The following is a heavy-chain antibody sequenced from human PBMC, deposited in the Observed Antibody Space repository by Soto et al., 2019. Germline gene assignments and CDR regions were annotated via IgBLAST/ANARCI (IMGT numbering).Heavy chain of an antibody. CDR1: GYSFTSYW. CDR3: ARQKGYSSGGTAGYYYYGMDV. D-gene: IGHD6-19*01. J-gene: IGHJ6*02. CDR2: IYPGDSDT. V-gene: IGHV5-51*01. Sequence: PGESLKISCKGSGYSFTSYWIGWVRQMPGKGLEWMGIIYPGDSDTRYSPSLQGQVTISADKSISTAYLQWSSLKASDTAMYYCARQKGYSSGGTAGYYYYGMDVWGQGTTGTVSS.